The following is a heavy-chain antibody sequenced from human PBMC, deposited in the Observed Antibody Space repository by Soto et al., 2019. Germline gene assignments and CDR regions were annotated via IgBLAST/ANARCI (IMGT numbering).Heavy chain of an antibody. Sequence: RRYLRLSWAASGCTFSSYAMHGVRQAPGKGLEWVADISYDGSNQYYADSVKGRFTISRDNSKNTLFLQMNSLRAEDTAVYSCFSSSGGSYPYFVSLGEGPLVTVSS. V-gene: IGHV3-30-3*01. CDR1: GCTFSSYA. D-gene: IGHD2-15*01. CDR3: FSSSGGSYPYFVS. J-gene: IGHJ5*02. CDR2: ISYDGSNQ.